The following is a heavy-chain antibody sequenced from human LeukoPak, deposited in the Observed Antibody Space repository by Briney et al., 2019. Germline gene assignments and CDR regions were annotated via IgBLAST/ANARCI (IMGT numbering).Heavy chain of an antibody. CDR3: ARHITGPSGYPFDD. J-gene: IGHJ4*02. V-gene: IGHV4-38-2*01. CDR1: GDSISSDYR. CDR2: FYRSGNT. Sequence: SETLSLTCAVTGDSISSDYRWGWIRQPPGKGLGWVGSFYRSGNTNYTPSIKSRVTMSVDTSKNQFTLKLRSVTAADTAVYYCARHITGPSGYPFDDWGQGTLVTVSS. D-gene: IGHD3-22*01.